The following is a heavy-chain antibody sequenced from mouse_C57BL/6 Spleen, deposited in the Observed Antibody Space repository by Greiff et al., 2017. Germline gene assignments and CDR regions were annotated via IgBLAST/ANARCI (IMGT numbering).Heavy chain of an antibody. Sequence: QVQLQQPGAELVKPGASVKLSCKASGYTFTSYWMHWVKQRPGQGLEWIGMIHPNSGSTNYNEKFKSKATLTVDKSSSTAYMQLSSLTSEDSAVYYCARMGAAQATPFAYWGQGTLVTVSA. V-gene: IGHV1-64*01. CDR3: ARMGAAQATPFAY. CDR2: IHPNSGST. J-gene: IGHJ3*01. CDR1: GYTFTSYW. D-gene: IGHD3-2*02.